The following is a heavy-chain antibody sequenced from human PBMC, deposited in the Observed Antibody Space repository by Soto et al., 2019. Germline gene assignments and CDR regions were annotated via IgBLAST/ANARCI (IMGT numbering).Heavy chain of an antibody. V-gene: IGHV3-21*01. CDR2: IGGTETFT. CDR3: GRDGSLLGLTR. Sequence: EVQLVESGGGLVKPGESLSLSCVPSGFTFNNYNLTCVRQAPGKGLEWVSSIGGTETFTYYADSVKGRFRIAGDNAKSCLFLQMNSLSAEETGGYFGGRDGSLLGLTRWGQGALVTFSS. CDR1: GFTFNNYN. J-gene: IGHJ4*02. D-gene: IGHD3-10*01.